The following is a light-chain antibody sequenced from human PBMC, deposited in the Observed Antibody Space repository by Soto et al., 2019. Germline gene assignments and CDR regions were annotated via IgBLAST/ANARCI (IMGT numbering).Light chain of an antibody. Sequence: EIVLTQSPGSLSLSPGERATLSCRASQSVSSKYLGWYQQKPGQAPRLLIYGASSRANGIPDRFSGSGSGTDFTLTISRLEPEDFAVYFCKQYGSSPSTFGQGTKVDIK. V-gene: IGKV3-20*01. CDR2: GAS. J-gene: IGKJ1*01. CDR1: QSVSSKY. CDR3: KQYGSSPST.